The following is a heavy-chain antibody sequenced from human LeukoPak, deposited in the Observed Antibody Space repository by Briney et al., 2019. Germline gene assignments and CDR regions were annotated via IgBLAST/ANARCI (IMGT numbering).Heavy chain of an antibody. J-gene: IGHJ4*02. D-gene: IGHD5-18*01. Sequence: PGGSLRLSCAASGFTFSSYAMSWVRQAPGKGLEWVAVISYDGSNKYYAYSVKGRFTISRDNAKKSLYLQMNSLRAEDTAVYYCARDTGDLVTHFDYWGQGTLVTVSS. V-gene: IGHV3-30*03. CDR1: GFTFSSYA. CDR3: ARDTGDLVTHFDY. CDR2: ISYDGSNK.